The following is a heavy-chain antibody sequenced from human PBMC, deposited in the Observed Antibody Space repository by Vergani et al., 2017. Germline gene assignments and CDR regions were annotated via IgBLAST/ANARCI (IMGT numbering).Heavy chain of an antibody. V-gene: IGHV3-23*01. J-gene: IGHJ6*02. D-gene: IGHD5-12*01. CDR2: ISGSGGST. CDR3: AKANPRYSCYYYLYSYHAINV. Sequence: EVQLLESGGDLVQPGGSLRLSCAASGFTFNHYAMNWVRQAPGKGLEWVSGISGSGGSTYYAGSVKGRFTISRDSSKNTLYLQMNSLSAGDTAVYYCAKANPRYSCYYYLYSYHAINVLGQGTTVTVSS. CDR1: GFTFNHYA.